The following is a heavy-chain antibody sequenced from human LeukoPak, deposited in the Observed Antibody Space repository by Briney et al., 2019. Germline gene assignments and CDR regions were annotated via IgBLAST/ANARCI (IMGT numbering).Heavy chain of an antibody. CDR3: ARDSHSGSYYEGGIDY. CDR2: INPNSGGT. J-gene: IGHJ4*02. V-gene: IGHV1-2*02. Sequence: GASVKVSCKASGYTFTGYYMHWVRQAPGQGLEWMGWINPNSGGTNYAQKFQGRVTMTRDTSISTAYMELSRLRSDDTAVYYCARDSHSGSYYEGGIDYWGQGTLVTVSS. D-gene: IGHD1-26*01. CDR1: GYTFTGYY.